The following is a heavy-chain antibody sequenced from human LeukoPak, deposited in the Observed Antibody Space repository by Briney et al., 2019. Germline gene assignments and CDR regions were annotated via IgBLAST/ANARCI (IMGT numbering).Heavy chain of an antibody. CDR2: INPNSGGT. Sequence: ASVKVSCKASGYTFTSYAMNWVRQAPGQGLEWMGWINPNSGGTNYAQKFQGRVTMTRDTSISTAYMELSRLRSDDTAVYYCARVIQGDYGDYYFDYWGQGTLVTVSS. V-gene: IGHV1-2*02. CDR3: ARVIQGDYGDYYFDY. J-gene: IGHJ4*02. CDR1: GYTFTSYA. D-gene: IGHD4-17*01.